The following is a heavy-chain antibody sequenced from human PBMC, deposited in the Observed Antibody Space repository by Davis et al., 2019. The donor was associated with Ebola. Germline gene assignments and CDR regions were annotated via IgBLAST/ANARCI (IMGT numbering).Heavy chain of an antibody. J-gene: IGHJ6*02. D-gene: IGHD2-2*02. CDR2: ISDSGGST. Sequence: GESLKISCAASGLTFSSYVMSWVRQAPGKGLEWVSAISDSGGSTYYADSVKGRFTISRDNAKNSLYLQMNSLRAEDTAVYYCARDLYLGSWNYYGMDVWGQGTTVTVSS. V-gene: IGHV3-23*01. CDR3: ARDLYLGSWNYYGMDV. CDR1: GLTFSSYV.